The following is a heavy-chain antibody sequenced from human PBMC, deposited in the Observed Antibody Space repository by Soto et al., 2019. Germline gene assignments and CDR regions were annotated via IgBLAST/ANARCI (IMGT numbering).Heavy chain of an antibody. J-gene: IGHJ3*02. CDR2: XNHSGXT. V-gene: IGHV4-34*01. CDR3: ARHKLGKRAFDI. CDR1: SGSFTGYY. Sequence: XXTLSLTCAVYSGSFTGYYWSWIRQPPGKGLEWIGAXNHSGXTHYHQYLTSXXTISVATXXNQFHLKLSSVTAADTAVYYCARHKLGKRAFDIWGQGTMVTVSS. D-gene: IGHD7-27*01.